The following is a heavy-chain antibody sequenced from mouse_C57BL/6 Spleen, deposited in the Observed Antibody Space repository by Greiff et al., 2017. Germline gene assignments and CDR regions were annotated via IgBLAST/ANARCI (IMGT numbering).Heavy chain of an antibody. V-gene: IGHV1-59*01. Sequence: QVQLQQPGAELVRPGTSVKLSCKASGYTFTSYWMHWVKQRPGQGLEWIGVIDPSDSYTNYNQKFKGKATLTVDTSSSTAYMQLSSLTSEDSAVYYCARATTVVNYAMDYWGQGTSVTVSS. CDR2: IDPSDSYT. CDR3: ARATTVVNYAMDY. CDR1: GYTFTSYW. D-gene: IGHD1-1*01. J-gene: IGHJ4*01.